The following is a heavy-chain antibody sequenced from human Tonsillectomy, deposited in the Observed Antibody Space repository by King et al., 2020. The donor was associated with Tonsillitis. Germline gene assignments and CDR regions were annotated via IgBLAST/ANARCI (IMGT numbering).Heavy chain of an antibody. J-gene: IGHJ4*02. V-gene: IGHV3-23*04. CDR3: AKAASVDTSMVTPFDY. Sequence: GQLVQSGGGLVQPGGSLRLSCAVSGFTFSSYAMSWVRQAPGKGLEWVSAISGNGDSTYYADFVKGRFTISRDNSKNTLYLKMNSLRAEDTAVYYCAKAASVDTSMVTPFDYWGQGTLVTVSS. CDR2: ISGNGDST. D-gene: IGHD5-18*01. CDR1: GFTFSSYA.